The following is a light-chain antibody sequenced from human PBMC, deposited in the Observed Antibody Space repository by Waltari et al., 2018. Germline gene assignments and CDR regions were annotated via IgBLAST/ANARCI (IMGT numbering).Light chain of an antibody. V-gene: IGKV3-20*01. CDR3: QQYGSPPRT. J-gene: IGKJ1*01. CDR1: QSVSSIY. Sequence: DIVLTQSPGTLSLSPGDRATLSCRASQSVSSIYLAWYQQKPGQASRLLIYGASGRATCIPDRFSGSGSGTDFTLTISRLEPEDFAVYDCQQYGSPPRTFGQGTKVEIK. CDR2: GAS.